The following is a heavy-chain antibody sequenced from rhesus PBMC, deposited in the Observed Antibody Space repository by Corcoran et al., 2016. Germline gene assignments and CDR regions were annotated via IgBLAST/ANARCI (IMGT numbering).Heavy chain of an antibody. CDR2: FYNNGGTT. CDR1: GASISINY. V-gene: IGHV4S2*01. J-gene: IGHJ4*01. Sequence: QVQLQESGPGLVKPSETLSLTCAVSGASISINYWSWIRQAPGKGLEWIGRFYNNGGTTEYHPSLKSRVAISLDTSKTQFALRLTSVTAADPAIYYCARDPSDGDTFFDYWGQGALVTVSP. D-gene: IGHD1-38*01. CDR3: ARDPSDGDTFFDY.